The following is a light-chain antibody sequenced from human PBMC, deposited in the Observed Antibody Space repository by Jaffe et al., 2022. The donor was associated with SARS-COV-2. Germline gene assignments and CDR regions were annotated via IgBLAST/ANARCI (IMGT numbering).Light chain of an antibody. Sequence: DIQMTQSPSSLSASVGDRVTITCRASQGISSWLAWYQQKPEKAPKSLIYAASNLQSGVPSRFSGSGSGTDFTLTISSLQPEDSATYYCQQYSSYPRTFGQGTKVEIK. V-gene: IGKV1D-16*01. J-gene: IGKJ1*01. CDR2: AAS. CDR1: QGISSW. CDR3: QQYSSYPRT.